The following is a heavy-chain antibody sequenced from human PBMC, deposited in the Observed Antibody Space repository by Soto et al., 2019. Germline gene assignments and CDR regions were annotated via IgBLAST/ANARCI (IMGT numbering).Heavy chain of an antibody. CDR3: ARVVGEYYDILTGYSPFFDY. D-gene: IGHD3-9*01. V-gene: IGHV4-31*03. CDR1: GGSISSGGYY. Sequence: PSETLSLTCTVSGGSISSGGYYWSWIRQHPGKGLERIGYIYYSGSTYYNPSLKSRVTISVDTSKNQFSLKLSSVTAADTAVYYCARVVGEYYDILTGYSPFFDYWGQGTLVTVSS. J-gene: IGHJ4*02. CDR2: IYYSGST.